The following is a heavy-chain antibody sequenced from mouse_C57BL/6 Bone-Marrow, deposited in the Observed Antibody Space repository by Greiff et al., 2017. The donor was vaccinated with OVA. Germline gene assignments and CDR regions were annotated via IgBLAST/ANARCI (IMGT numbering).Heavy chain of an antibody. CDR1: GYAFSSSW. Sequence: VQLQQSGPELVKPGASVKISCKASGYAFSSSWMNWVKQRPGKGLEWIGRIYPGDGDTNYNGKFKGKATLTADKSSSTAYMQLSSLTSEDSAVYFCARAPLYYYGSSYDYWGQGTTLTVSS. CDR2: IYPGDGDT. J-gene: IGHJ2*01. CDR3: ARAPLYYYGSSYDY. D-gene: IGHD1-1*01. V-gene: IGHV1-82*01.